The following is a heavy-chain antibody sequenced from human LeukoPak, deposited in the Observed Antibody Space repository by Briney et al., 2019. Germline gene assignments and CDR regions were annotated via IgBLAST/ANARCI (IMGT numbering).Heavy chain of an antibody. D-gene: IGHD3-3*01. J-gene: IGHJ4*02. CDR3: AKASNRFLEWSSIIDY. CDR2: IRHEGSNK. Sequence: GGSLRLSCAASGFTFSSYGMHWVRQAPGKGLEWVAFIRHEGSNKYYADSVKGRFTISRDNSKNTLYLQMNSLRAEDTAVYYCAKASNRFLEWSSIIDYWGQGTLVTVSS. V-gene: IGHV3-30*02. CDR1: GFTFSSYG.